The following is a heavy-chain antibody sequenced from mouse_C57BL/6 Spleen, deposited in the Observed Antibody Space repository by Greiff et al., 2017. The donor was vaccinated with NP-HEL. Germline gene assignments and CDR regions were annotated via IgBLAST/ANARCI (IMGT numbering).Heavy chain of an antibody. V-gene: IGHV3-6*01. Sequence: EVQLQESGPGLVKPSQSLSLTCSVTGYSITSGYYWNWIRQFPGNKLEWMGYISYDGSNNYNPSLKNRISITRDTSKNQFFLKLNSVTTEDTATYYCARENEDYGYAMDYWGQGTSVTVSS. CDR1: GYSITSGYY. CDR2: ISYDGSN. CDR3: ARENEDYGYAMDY. D-gene: IGHD1-1*01. J-gene: IGHJ4*01.